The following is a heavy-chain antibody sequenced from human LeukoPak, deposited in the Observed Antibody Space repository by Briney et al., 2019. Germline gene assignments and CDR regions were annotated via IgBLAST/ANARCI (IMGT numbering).Heavy chain of an antibody. CDR2: IYTSGST. CDR1: GGSISSYY. Sequence: SETLSLTCTVSGGSISSYYWRWIRQPAGKGLEWIGRIYTSGSTNYNPSLKSRVTMSVDTSKNQFSLKLSSVTAADTAVYYCARGGGSSHSYYYYYMDVWGKGTTVTVSS. CDR3: ARGGGSSHSYYYYYMDV. D-gene: IGHD2-2*01. V-gene: IGHV4-4*07. J-gene: IGHJ6*03.